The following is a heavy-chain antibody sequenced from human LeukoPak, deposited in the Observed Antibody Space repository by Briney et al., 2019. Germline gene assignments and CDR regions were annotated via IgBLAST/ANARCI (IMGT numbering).Heavy chain of an antibody. Sequence: GGSLRLSCAASGFTFSSYGMHWVRQAPAKGLEWVAFIRYDESKAFYGDSVKGRFTVSRDNSKNTLYLQMNSLRAEDTAVYYCAKSHLPNSYSGTYYCDYWGQGTQVTVSS. CDR1: GFTFSSYG. J-gene: IGHJ4*02. CDR3: AKSHLPNSYSGTYYCDY. V-gene: IGHV3-30*02. CDR2: IRYDESKA. D-gene: IGHD1-26*01.